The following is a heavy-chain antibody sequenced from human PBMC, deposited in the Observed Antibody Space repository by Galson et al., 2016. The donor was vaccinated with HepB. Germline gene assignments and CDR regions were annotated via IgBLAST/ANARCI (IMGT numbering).Heavy chain of an antibody. CDR1: GFSLSPSEVA. CDR3: AHSLSTVGGFDP. J-gene: IGHJ5*02. D-gene: IGHD1-26*01. CDR2: LYWDDDK. Sequence: PALVKPTQTLTLTCTFSGFSLSPSEVAVGWIRQPPGKALEWLALLYWDDDKRYNASLKSRLTVNKDTSKNQVVLKMTNMDPVDTGTYYCAHSLSTVGGFDPWGQGTLVTVSS. V-gene: IGHV2-5*02.